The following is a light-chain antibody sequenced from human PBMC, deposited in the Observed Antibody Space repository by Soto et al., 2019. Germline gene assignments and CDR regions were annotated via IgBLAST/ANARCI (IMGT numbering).Light chain of an antibody. CDR2: EDR. J-gene: IGLJ1*01. V-gene: IGLV3-21*02. CDR1: NIGSKF. CDR3: QVWDSGVVRYV. Sequence: SYELTQPTSVSVAPGQSARIPCEGNNIGSKFLHWYQQKPGEAPVLVVYEDRDRPSGIPERFSGTNFGNTATLSISWVEAGDESDYSCQVWDSGVVRYVFRTGTKIT.